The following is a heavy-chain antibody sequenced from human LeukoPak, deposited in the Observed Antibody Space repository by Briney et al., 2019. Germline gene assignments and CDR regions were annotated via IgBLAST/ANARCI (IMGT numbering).Heavy chain of an antibody. D-gene: IGHD4-17*01. J-gene: IGHJ5*01. Sequence: GGSPRLYCVASGFTFRVYALTWVRQAPGKGLEWVSAISGSGTRTHYADSVAGRFTISRANSKNTVYLQMSSLRAEDTAVYYCAKLLNDYGDDVFDSWGQGTLVTVSS. CDR3: AKLLNDYGDDVFDS. V-gene: IGHV3-23*01. CDR2: ISGSGTRT. CDR1: GFTFRVYA.